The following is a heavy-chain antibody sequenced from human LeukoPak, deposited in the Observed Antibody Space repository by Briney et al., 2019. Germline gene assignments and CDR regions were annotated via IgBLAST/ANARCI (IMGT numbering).Heavy chain of an antibody. D-gene: IGHD1-26*01. V-gene: IGHV1-69*13. J-gene: IGHJ4*02. Sequence: SVKVSCKASGGTFSSYAISWVRQAPGQGLEWMGGIIPIFGTANYAQKFQGRVTITADESTSTAYMELSSLRSEDTAVYYCARDRVGGSPGALDYWGQGTLVTVSS. CDR1: GGTFSSYA. CDR2: IIPIFGTA. CDR3: ARDRVGGSPGALDY.